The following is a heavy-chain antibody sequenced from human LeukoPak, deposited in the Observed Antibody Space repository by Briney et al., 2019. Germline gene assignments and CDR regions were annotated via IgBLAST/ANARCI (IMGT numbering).Heavy chain of an antibody. D-gene: IGHD3-3*01. J-gene: IGHJ4*02. CDR1: GFTFSSYA. Sequence: GGSLRLSCAASGFTFSSYAMHWVRQAPGKGLEWVAVISYDGSNKYYADSVKGRFTISRDNSKNTLYLQMNGLRAEDTAVYYCATQEWLDYWGQGTLVTVSS. CDR2: ISYDGSNK. V-gene: IGHV3-30*04. CDR3: ATQEWLDY.